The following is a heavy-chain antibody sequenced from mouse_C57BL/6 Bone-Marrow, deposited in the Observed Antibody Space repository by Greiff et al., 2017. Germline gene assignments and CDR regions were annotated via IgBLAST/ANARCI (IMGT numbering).Heavy chain of an antibody. Sequence: QVQLKESGAELARPGASVKLSCKASGYTFTSYGISWVKQRTGQGLEWIGEIYPRSGNTYYNEKFKGKATLTADKSSSTAYMELRSLTSEDSAVYFCATLRRDWYCDVWGTGTTVTGSS. CDR1: GYTFTSYG. CDR2: IYPRSGNT. V-gene: IGHV1-81*01. D-gene: IGHD1-2*01. J-gene: IGHJ1*03. CDR3: ATLRRDWYCDV.